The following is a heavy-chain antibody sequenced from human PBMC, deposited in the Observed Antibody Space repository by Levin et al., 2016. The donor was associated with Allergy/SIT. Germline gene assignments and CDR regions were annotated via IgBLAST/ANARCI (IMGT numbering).Heavy chain of an antibody. CDR3: ARIRWFSSSSVYYYYGMDV. J-gene: IGHJ6*02. CDR1: GFSLSASGMC. D-gene: IGHD6-6*01. V-gene: IGHV2-70*01. CDR2: IDWDDDK. Sequence: SGPTLVKPTQTLTLTCTFSGFSLSASGMCVSWIRQPPGKALEWLALIDWDDDKYYSTSLKTRLTISKDTSKNQVVLTMTNMDPVDTATYYCARIRWFSSSSVYYYYGMDVWGQGTTVTVSS.